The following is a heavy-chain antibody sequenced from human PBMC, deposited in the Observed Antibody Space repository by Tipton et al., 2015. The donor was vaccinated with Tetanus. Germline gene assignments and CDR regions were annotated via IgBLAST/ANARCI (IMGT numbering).Heavy chain of an antibody. CDR1: GGSFSNYF. Sequence: TLSLTCAVYGGSFSNYFWRWIRQPPGKGLEWIGEISPSGNTNYNPSLKSRVTISADTSRNQFSLTLSSVTAADTAVYYCARAGMVTDDRSKFDSWGQGSLVSVSS. CDR3: ARAGMVTDDRSKFDS. J-gene: IGHJ4*02. CDR2: ISPSGNT. V-gene: IGHV4-34*01. D-gene: IGHD2-21*02.